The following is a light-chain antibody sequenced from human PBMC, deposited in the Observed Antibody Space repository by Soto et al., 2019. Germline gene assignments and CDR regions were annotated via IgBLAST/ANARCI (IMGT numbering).Light chain of an antibody. CDR1: QSVSSTY. CDR3: QQYGSSPFT. CDR2: GAS. J-gene: IGKJ3*01. Sequence: EIVLTQSPGTLSLSPGERATLSCRASQSVSSTYLAWYQQKPGQAPRLLIYGASNRATGISDRFSGSGSGTEFTLTISGLEPQDFAVYYCQQYGSSPFTFGPATKVSLK. V-gene: IGKV3-20*01.